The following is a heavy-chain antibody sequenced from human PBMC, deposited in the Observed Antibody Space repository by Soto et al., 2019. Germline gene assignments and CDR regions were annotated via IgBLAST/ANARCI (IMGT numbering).Heavy chain of an antibody. Sequence: QVQLVESGGGVVQPGRSLRLSCAASGFTFSSYAMHWVRQAPGKGLEWVAVISYDGSNKYYADSVKGRFTISRDNSKNTLYLQMNSLRAEDTAVYYCARDRRAIRGYSYGFCGWGQGTLVTVSS. CDR1: GFTFSSYA. D-gene: IGHD5-18*01. CDR3: ARDRRAIRGYSYGFCG. V-gene: IGHV3-30-3*01. J-gene: IGHJ4*02. CDR2: ISYDGSNK.